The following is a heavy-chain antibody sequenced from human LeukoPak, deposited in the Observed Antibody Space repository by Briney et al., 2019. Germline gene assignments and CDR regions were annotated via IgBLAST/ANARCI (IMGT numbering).Heavy chain of an antibody. Sequence: GGSLRLSCAASGFTFSSYAMIWVRQAPGKGLEWVSAISGSGGSTYYADSVKGRFTISRDNSKNTLYLQMNSLRAEDTAVYYCAKDITIFGVAVTDAFDIWGQGTMVTVSS. D-gene: IGHD3-3*01. CDR2: ISGSGGST. V-gene: IGHV3-23*01. CDR1: GFTFSSYA. CDR3: AKDITIFGVAVTDAFDI. J-gene: IGHJ3*02.